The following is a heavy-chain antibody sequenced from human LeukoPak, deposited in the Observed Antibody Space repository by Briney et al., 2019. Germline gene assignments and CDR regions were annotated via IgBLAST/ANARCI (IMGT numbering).Heavy chain of an antibody. CDR1: GFTFSSYG. D-gene: IGHD2-2*01. CDR3: AREWSYCSSTSCYPDY. V-gene: IGHV3-33*01. J-gene: IGHJ4*02. CDR2: IWYDGSNK. Sequence: GGSLRLSCAASGFTFSSYGMHWVRQAPGKGLEWVAVIWYDGSNKYNADSVKGRFTISRDNSKNTLYLQMNSLRAEDTAVYYCAREWSYCSSTSCYPDYWGQGTLVTVSS.